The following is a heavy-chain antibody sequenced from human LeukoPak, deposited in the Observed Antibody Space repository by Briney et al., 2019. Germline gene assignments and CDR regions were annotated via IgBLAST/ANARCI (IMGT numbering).Heavy chain of an antibody. CDR2: IIPIFGTA. V-gene: IGHV1-69*05. J-gene: IGHJ4*02. CDR3: ARAPWEFYDSSGYYFDY. Sequence: SVKVSCNASGGTFSSYAISWVRQAPGQGLEWMGGIIPIFGTANYAQKFQGRVTITTDESTSTAYMELSSLRSEDTAVYYCARAPWEFYDSSGYYFDYWGQGTLVTASS. D-gene: IGHD3-22*01. CDR1: GGTFSSYA.